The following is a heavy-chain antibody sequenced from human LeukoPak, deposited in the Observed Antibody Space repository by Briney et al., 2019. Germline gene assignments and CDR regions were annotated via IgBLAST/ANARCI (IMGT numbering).Heavy chain of an antibody. J-gene: IGHJ4*02. V-gene: IGHV3-7*01. CDR2: IKQDGSEK. Sequence: PGGSLRLSCAASGFTFSSYWMSWVRQAPGKGLEWVANIKQDGSEKYYVDSVKGRFTISRDNAKNSLYLQMNSLRAEDTGIYYCARDKIVGPTKFDNWGQGTLVTVSP. D-gene: IGHD1-26*01. CDR3: ARDKIVGPTKFDN. CDR1: GFTFSSYW.